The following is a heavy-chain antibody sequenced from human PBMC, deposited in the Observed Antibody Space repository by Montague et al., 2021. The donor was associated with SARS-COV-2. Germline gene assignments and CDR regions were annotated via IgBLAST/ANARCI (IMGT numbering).Heavy chain of an antibody. CDR2: ISSSGSAI. CDR1: GFTFSSYE. Sequence: SLRLSCAASGFTFSSYEMNWVRQAPGEGLEWASYISSSGSAIYYADSVKGRFTISRDNAKNSLYLQMNSLRAEDTAIYYCASDSGIEIPDYYYSMDVWGQGTTVTVSS. J-gene: IGHJ6*02. V-gene: IGHV3-48*03. D-gene: IGHD5-24*01. CDR3: ASDSGIEIPDYYYSMDV.